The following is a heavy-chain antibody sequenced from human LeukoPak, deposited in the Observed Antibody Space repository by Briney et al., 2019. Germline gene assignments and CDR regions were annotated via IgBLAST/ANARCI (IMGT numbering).Heavy chain of an antibody. CDR1: GGSISSSSYY. V-gene: IGHV4-39*01. CDR3: ARHGGSMVRGVIYFDY. CDR2: IYYSGST. Sequence: SETLSLTCTVSGGSISSSSYYWGWIRQPPGKGLEWIGSIYYSGSTYYNPSLKSRVTISVDTSKNQFSLKLSSVTAADTTVYYCARHGGSMVRGVIYFDYWGQGTLVTVSS. J-gene: IGHJ4*02. D-gene: IGHD3-10*01.